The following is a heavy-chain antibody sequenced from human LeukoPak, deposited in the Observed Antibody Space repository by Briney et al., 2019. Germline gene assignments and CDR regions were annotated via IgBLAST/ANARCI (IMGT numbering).Heavy chain of an antibody. CDR1: GFTFRSYA. D-gene: IGHD5-24*01. CDR3: AAINIAQLPIRVY. V-gene: IGHV3-30*04. CDR2: ISYDGSNK. Sequence: WGSLILSCAASGFTFRSYAMHWVRQAPGKGLEWVAVISYDGSNKYYADSVKGRFTISRDNSKNTLYLQMNSLRVEDTAVYYCAAINIAQLPIRVYWGPGNLVTVSS. J-gene: IGHJ4*02.